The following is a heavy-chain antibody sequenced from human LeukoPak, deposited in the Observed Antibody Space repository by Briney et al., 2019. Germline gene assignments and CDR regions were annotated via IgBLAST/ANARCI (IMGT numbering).Heavy chain of an antibody. J-gene: IGHJ2*01. CDR3: AKDRTVGASYWYFDL. V-gene: IGHV3-23*01. CDR2: ISSSSSYI. Sequence: PGGSLRLSCAASGFTFSSYAMSWVRQAPGKGLEWVSSISSSSSYIYYADSVKGRFTISRDSSRNTLFLHMNTLRAEDTAIYYCAKDRTVGASYWYFDLWGRGTLVTVSS. D-gene: IGHD1-26*01. CDR1: GFTFSSYA.